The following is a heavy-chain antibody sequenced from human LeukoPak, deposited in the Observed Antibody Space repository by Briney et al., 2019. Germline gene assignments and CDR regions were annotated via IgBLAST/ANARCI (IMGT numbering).Heavy chain of an antibody. D-gene: IGHD6-19*01. Sequence: AGSLRLSCAASGFTFSSYSMNWVSQAPGKGLEWVSSISSSSSYIYYADSVKGRFTIYRDNAKNSLYLQMISLRAEDTAVYYCQRSGWYFIWGQGTLVTVSS. CDR2: ISSSSSYI. V-gene: IGHV3-21*01. J-gene: IGHJ4*02. CDR3: QRSGWYFI. CDR1: GFTFSSYS.